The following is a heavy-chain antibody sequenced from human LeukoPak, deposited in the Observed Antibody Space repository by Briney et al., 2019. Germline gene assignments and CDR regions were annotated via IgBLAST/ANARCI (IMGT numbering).Heavy chain of an antibody. Sequence: GGSLRLSCAASGFAFNKYWMHWVRQTPGKGLVWVSRINGDGSTTSYADSVKGGFTISRDNAKNTLYLQMSSLRAEDTAVYYCTTGNYYDSRGYYTFGHWGQGTLVTVSS. V-gene: IGHV3-74*01. CDR2: INGDGSTT. J-gene: IGHJ4*02. CDR1: GFAFNKYW. D-gene: IGHD3-22*01. CDR3: TTGNYYDSRGYYTFGH.